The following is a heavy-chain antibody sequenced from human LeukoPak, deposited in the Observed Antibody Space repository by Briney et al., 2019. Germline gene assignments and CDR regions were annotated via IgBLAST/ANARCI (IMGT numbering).Heavy chain of an antibody. CDR2: MNHSGST. CDR1: GGSFSGYY. Sequence: SETLSLTCAVYGGSFSGYYWSWIRQPPGKGLEWIGEMNHSGSTNYNPSFKSRVTISADTSKKQFSLKLSSVTAADTAVYFCARAQGRLVPPAYWGQGTLVTVSS. V-gene: IGHV4-34*01. CDR3: ARAQGRLVPPAY. D-gene: IGHD6-19*01. J-gene: IGHJ4*02.